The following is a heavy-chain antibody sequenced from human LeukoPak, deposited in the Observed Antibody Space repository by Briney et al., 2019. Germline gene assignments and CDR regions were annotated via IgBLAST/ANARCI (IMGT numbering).Heavy chain of an antibody. CDR3: AKDRTTVTTYYYYYYYGMDV. Sequence: GGSLRLSCAASGFTFGSYGMHWVRQAPGKGLEWVAVISYDGSNKYYADSVKGRFTISRDNSKNTLYLQMNSLRAEDTAVYYCAKDRTTVTTYYYYYYYGMDVWGQGTTVTVSS. CDR1: GFTFGSYG. V-gene: IGHV3-30*18. D-gene: IGHD4-17*01. J-gene: IGHJ6*02. CDR2: ISYDGSNK.